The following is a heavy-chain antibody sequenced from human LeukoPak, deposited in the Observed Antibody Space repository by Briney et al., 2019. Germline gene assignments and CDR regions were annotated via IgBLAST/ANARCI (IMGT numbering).Heavy chain of an antibody. Sequence: GESLKISCKGSGYRFTDYWIGWVRQTPGKGLEWMGIISPEDSDTRYSPSFQGQVTISADESISTAYLQWSSLKASDTALYYCARYRGDYVSLPSPFDYWGQGTLVTLSS. CDR1: GYRFTDYW. CDR3: ARYRGDYVSLPSPFDY. CDR2: ISPEDSDT. J-gene: IGHJ4*02. V-gene: IGHV5-51*01. D-gene: IGHD4-17*01.